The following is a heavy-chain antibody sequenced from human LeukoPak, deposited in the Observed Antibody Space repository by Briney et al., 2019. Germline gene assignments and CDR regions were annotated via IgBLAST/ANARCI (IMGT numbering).Heavy chain of an antibody. V-gene: IGHV3-23*01. CDR1: GFTFSSYA. J-gene: IGHJ4*02. CDR3: AKDYDVVVVAATTFDY. CDR2: SSGSGGST. D-gene: IGHD2-15*01. Sequence: GGSLRLSCAASGFTFSSYAMSWVRQAPGKGLEWVSASSGSGGSTYYADSVKGRFTISRDNSKNTLYLQMNSLRAEDTAVYYCAKDYDVVVVAATTFDYWGQGTLVTVSS.